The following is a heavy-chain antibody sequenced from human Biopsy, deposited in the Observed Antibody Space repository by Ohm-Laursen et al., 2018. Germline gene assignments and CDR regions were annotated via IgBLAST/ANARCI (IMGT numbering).Heavy chain of an antibody. CDR3: ATGPYYDTRFYYNVRPFDF. D-gene: IGHD3-10*01. CDR2: FAPESGKI. J-gene: IGHJ4*02. CDR1: GYTLTDIS. Sequence: GSSVKVSCKVSGYTLTDISMHWVRQAPGQGLEWMGGFAPESGKIVYSQKFQGRVTMTEDTSTDTVYMEVTSLRSDDTAVYYCATGPYYDTRFYYNVRPFDFWGQGTLVTVSS. V-gene: IGHV1-24*01.